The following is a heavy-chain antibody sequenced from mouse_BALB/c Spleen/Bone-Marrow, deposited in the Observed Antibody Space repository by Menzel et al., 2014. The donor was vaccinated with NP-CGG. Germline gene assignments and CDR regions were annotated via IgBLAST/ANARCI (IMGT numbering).Heavy chain of an antibody. J-gene: IGHJ2*01. V-gene: IGHV3-6*02. CDR3: ARGPLDY. CDR1: GHSITSGYY. CDR2: ISYDGSN. Sequence: EVQLQQSGPGLVKPSQTLSLTCSVTGHSITSGYYWNWIRQFPGNKLEWMGSISYDGSNNYDPSLKNRISITRDTSKNQFFLKLNSVTTEDTATYYCARGPLDYWGQGTTLTVSS.